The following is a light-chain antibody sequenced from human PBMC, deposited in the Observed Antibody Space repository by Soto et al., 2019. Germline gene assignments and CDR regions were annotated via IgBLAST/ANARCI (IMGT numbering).Light chain of an antibody. Sequence: EIVLTQSPGTLSLPPGERATLSCRASQSVSRTYLAWYQQKPVQAPRLLIYATSSRATGIPDRFSGSGSGTDFTLTISRLEPEDFAVYYCQQYGSSRRTFGQGTKVDIK. CDR2: ATS. CDR3: QQYGSSRRT. CDR1: QSVSRTY. V-gene: IGKV3-20*01. J-gene: IGKJ1*01.